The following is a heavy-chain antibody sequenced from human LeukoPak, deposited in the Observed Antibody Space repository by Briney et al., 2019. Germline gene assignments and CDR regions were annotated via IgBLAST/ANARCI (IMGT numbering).Heavy chain of an antibody. CDR3: AKDGRYFDWSTRGYFDY. D-gene: IGHD3-9*01. J-gene: IGHJ4*02. CDR1: GFTFSSYG. V-gene: IGHV3-30*02. Sequence: PGGSLRLSCAASGFTFSSYGMHWVRQAPGKGLEWVAFIRYDGSNKYYADSVKGRFTISRDNSKNTLYLQMNSLRAEDTAVYYCAKDGRYFDWSTRGYFDYWGQGTLVTVSS. CDR2: IRYDGSNK.